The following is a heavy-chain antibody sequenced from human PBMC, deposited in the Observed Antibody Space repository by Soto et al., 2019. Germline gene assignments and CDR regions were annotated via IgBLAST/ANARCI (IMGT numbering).Heavy chain of an antibody. V-gene: IGHV1-46*01. CDR3: AREWDIVVVPAASYYYGMDV. CDR1: GYTFTSYY. Sequence: GASVKVSCKASGYTFTSYYMHWVRQAPGQGLEWMGIINPSGGSTSYAQKFQGRVTMTRDTSTSTVYMELSSLRSEDTAVYYCAREWDIVVVPAASYYYGMDVWGQGTTVTSP. J-gene: IGHJ6*02. D-gene: IGHD2-2*01. CDR2: INPSGGST.